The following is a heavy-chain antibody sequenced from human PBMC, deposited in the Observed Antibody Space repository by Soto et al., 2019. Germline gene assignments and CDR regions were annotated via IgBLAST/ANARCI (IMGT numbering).Heavy chain of an antibody. V-gene: IGHV4-34*01. D-gene: IGHD3-22*01. CDR3: ASTDYDSSGYFL. CDR1: GGSFSGYY. CDR2: INHSGST. Sequence: SETLSLTCAVYGGSFSGYYWSWIRQPPGKGLEWIGEINHSGSTNYNPSLKSRVTISVDTSKNQFSLKLSSVTAADTAVYYCASTDYDSSGYFLWGQGTMVTVSS. J-gene: IGHJ4*02.